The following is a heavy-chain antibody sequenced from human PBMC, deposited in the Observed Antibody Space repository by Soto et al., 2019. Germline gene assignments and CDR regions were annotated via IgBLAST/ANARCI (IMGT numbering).Heavy chain of an antibody. CDR1: GYTLTELS. CDR2: FDPEDGET. D-gene: IGHD1-1*01. Sequence: GASVKVSCKVSGYTLTELSMHWVRQAPGKGLEWMGGFDPEDGETIYAQKLQGRVTMTTDTSTSTAYMELRSLRSDDTAVYYCARDEERRLGYYYYGMDVWGQGTTVTVSS. CDR3: ARDEERRLGYYYYGMDV. J-gene: IGHJ6*02. V-gene: IGHV1-24*01.